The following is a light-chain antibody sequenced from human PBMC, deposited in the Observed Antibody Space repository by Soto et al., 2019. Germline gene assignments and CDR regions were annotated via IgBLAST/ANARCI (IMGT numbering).Light chain of an antibody. CDR1: QSVASNS. J-gene: IGKJ4*01. V-gene: IGKV3D-20*02. Sequence: ETVLTQSPGTLSLSPGETATLSCRASQSVASNSLAWYQQKPGQAPRLLVYGASGRATDIPDRFSGRGSGTDFTLTINRLEPEDFAVYYCQQRYNWPPLTFGGGTKVEIK. CDR3: QQRYNWPPLT. CDR2: GAS.